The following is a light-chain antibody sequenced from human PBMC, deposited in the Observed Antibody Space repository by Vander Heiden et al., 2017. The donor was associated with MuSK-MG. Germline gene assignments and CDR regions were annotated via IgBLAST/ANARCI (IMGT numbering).Light chain of an antibody. CDR2: AAS. CDR1: QVISTW. Sequence: DIQMTQSPSSVSASVGDTVTITCRASQVISTWLGWNQQKPVIAPKLLIYAASSLQSRVPSRFSGSGSRTDFTLTINSLQPEDFATYYYQQGYNFPLTFGHGTKVDVK. V-gene: IGKV1-12*01. CDR3: QQGYNFPLT. J-gene: IGKJ3*01.